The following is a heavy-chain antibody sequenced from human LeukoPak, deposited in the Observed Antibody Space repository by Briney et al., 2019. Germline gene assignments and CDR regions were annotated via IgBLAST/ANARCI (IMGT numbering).Heavy chain of an antibody. CDR3: ARDLHRYCSSTSCLPGDY. CDR1: GGTFSSYA. D-gene: IGHD2-2*01. CDR2: IIPILGIA. J-gene: IGHJ4*02. Sequence: SVKVSCKASGGTFSSYAISWVRQAPGQGLEWMGRIIPILGIANYAQKFQGRVTITADKSTSTAYMELSSLRSEDTAVYYCARDLHRYCSSTSCLPGDYWGQGTLVTVSS. V-gene: IGHV1-69*04.